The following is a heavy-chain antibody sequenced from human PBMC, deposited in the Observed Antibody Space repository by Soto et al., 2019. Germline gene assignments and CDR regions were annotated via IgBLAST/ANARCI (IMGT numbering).Heavy chain of an antibody. CDR1: GFTFTSSA. D-gene: IGHD2-2*01. CDR3: ARSQLMGSGGTNWFDP. J-gene: IGHJ5*02. CDR2: IVVGSGNT. V-gene: IGHV1-58*01. Sequence: QMQLVQSGPEVKKPGTSVKVSCKASGFTFTSSAVQWVRQARGQRLEWIGWIVVGSGNTNYAQKFQERVTITRDMSTSTVYMELSSLRSEDTAVYYCARSQLMGSGGTNWFDPWGQGTLVTVSS.